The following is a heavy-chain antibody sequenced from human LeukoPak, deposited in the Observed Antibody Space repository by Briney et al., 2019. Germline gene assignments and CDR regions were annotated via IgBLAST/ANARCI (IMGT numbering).Heavy chain of an antibody. CDR3: ARDRGSSWYEDFDY. Sequence: GASVEVSCKASDYTVTSYGISWVRQAPGQGLEWMGWISAYNGNTNYAQRLQGRVTMTTDTSTSTAYMELRSLRSDDTAVYYCARDRGSSWYEDFDYWGQGTLVTVSS. CDR1: DYTVTSYG. V-gene: IGHV1-18*01. CDR2: ISAYNGNT. J-gene: IGHJ4*02. D-gene: IGHD6-13*01.